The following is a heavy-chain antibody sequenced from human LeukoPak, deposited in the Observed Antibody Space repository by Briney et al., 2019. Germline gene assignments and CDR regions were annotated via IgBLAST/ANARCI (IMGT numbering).Heavy chain of an antibody. CDR2: IRSKANSYAT. CDR3: ASPTRSGSYEPNAFDI. J-gene: IGHJ3*02. V-gene: IGHV3-73*01. D-gene: IGHD1-26*01. Sequence: GGSLKLSCAASGFTFSGSAMHWVRQASGKGLEWVGRIRSKANSYATAYAASVKGRFTISRDDSKDTTYLQMNSLKTEDTAVYYCASPTRSGSYEPNAFDIWGQGTMVTVSS. CDR1: GFTFSGSA.